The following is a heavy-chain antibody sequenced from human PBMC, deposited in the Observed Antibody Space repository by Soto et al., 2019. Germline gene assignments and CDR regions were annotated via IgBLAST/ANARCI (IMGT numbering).Heavy chain of an antibody. Sequence: SETLSLTCTVSGYSISSGYYWGWIRQPPGKGLEWIGSIYHSGSTYYNPSLKSRVTISVDTSKNQFSLKLSSVTAADTAVYYCARDRGEGYCSGGRCYSVYYYYYYGMDVWGQGTTVTVYS. CDR2: IYHSGST. D-gene: IGHD2-15*01. CDR3: ARDRGEGYCSGGRCYSVYYYYYYGMDV. V-gene: IGHV4-38-2*02. CDR1: GYSISSGYY. J-gene: IGHJ6*02.